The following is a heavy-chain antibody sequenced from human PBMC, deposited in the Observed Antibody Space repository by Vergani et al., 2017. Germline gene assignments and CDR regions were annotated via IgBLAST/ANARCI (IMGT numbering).Heavy chain of an antibody. V-gene: IGHV4-39*01. J-gene: IGHJ6*03. CDR3: AGLSSALPHWGGLYYYMDV. D-gene: IGHD3-3*01. CDR2: IYYSGST. CDR1: GGSISSSSYY. Sequence: QLQLQESGPGLVKPSETLSLTCTVSGGSISSSSYYWGWIRQPPGKGLEWIGSIYYSGSTYYHPSLKSRVTISVDTSKNQFSLKLSSVTAADTAVYYCAGLSSALPHWGGLYYYMDVWGKGTTVTVSS.